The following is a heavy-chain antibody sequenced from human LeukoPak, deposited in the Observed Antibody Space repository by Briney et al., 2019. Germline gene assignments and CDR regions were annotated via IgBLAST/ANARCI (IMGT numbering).Heavy chain of an antibody. D-gene: IGHD2-8*01. V-gene: IGHV4-39*01. J-gene: IGHJ3*02. CDR1: GGSISSSSYY. CDR2: IYYSGST. Sequence: SETLSLTCTVSGGSISSSSYYWGWIRQPPGKGLEWIGSIYYSGSTYYNPSLKSRVTISVDTSKNQFSLKLSSVTAADTAVYYCARGVRYDIAEFDAFDMWGQGTMVTVSS. CDR3: ARGVRYDIAEFDAFDM.